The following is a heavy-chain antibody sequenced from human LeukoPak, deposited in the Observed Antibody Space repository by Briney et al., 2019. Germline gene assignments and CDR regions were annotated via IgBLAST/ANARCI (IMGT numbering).Heavy chain of an antibody. CDR1: GGSISTSNYY. J-gene: IGHJ3*02. CDR3: ARGRRDCSSTSCYILGAFDI. Sequence: SETLSLTCTVSGGSISTSNYYWGWIRQPPGKGLEWIGNIFYSGSTYYSPSLKSRVTISLDTSRNQFSLKLNSVTAADTAVYYCARGRRDCSSTSCYILGAFDIWGQGTMVTVSS. V-gene: IGHV4-39*07. D-gene: IGHD2-2*02. CDR2: IFYSGST.